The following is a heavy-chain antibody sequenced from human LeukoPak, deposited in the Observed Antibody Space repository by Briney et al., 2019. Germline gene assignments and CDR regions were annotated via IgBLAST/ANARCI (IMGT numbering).Heavy chain of an antibody. V-gene: IGHV3-23*01. CDR1: GFTFSSYA. J-gene: IGHJ4*01. Sequence: GGSLRLSCAASGFTFSSYAMSWVRQAPGKGLEWVSAISGSGGTTYYSDSVKGRFTISRDNSKNTLFLQMNSLRAEDTAVYYCAKDYYYDSSGYYAYTYYFDYWGHGTLVTVSS. CDR3: AKDYYYDSSGYYAYTYYFDY. CDR2: ISGSGGTT. D-gene: IGHD3-22*01.